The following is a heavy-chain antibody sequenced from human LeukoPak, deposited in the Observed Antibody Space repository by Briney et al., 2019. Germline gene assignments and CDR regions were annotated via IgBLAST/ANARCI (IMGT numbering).Heavy chain of an antibody. CDR2: IYYSGST. J-gene: IGHJ4*02. CDR3: ARHVNYDSSGYESRDFDY. V-gene: IGHV4-39*01. CDR1: GGSISSSSYY. D-gene: IGHD3-22*01. Sequence: SETLSLTCTVSGGSISSSSYYWGWIRQPPGKGLEWIGSIYYSGSTHYNPSLKSRVTISVDTSKNQFSLKLSSVTAADTAVYYCARHVNYDSSGYESRDFDYWGQGTLVTVSS.